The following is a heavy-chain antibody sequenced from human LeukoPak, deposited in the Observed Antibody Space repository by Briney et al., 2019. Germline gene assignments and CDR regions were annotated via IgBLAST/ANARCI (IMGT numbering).Heavy chain of an antibody. CDR1: GGSFSGYY. CDR2: INHSGST. CDR3: ARRNRLEMATVYYYYYYMDV. D-gene: IGHD5-24*01. Sequence: SSETLSLTCAVYGGSFSGYYWSWIRQPPGKGLEWIGEINHSGSTNYNPSLKSRVTISVDTSKNQFSLKLSSVTAADTAVYYCARRNRLEMATVYYYYYYMDVWGKGTTVTISS. V-gene: IGHV4-34*01. J-gene: IGHJ6*03.